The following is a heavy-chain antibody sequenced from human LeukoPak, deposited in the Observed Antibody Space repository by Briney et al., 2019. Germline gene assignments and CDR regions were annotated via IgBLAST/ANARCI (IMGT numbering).Heavy chain of an antibody. D-gene: IGHD1-26*01. CDR2: INWNGGST. CDR1: GFTFDDYG. Sequence: GGSLRLSCAASGFTFDDYGMSWVRQAPGKGLEWVSGINWNGGSTGYADSVEGRFTISRDNAKNSLYLQMNSLRAEDTALYYCARGGITEVGGDAFDIWGQGTMVTVSS. V-gene: IGHV3-20*04. CDR3: ARGGITEVGGDAFDI. J-gene: IGHJ3*02.